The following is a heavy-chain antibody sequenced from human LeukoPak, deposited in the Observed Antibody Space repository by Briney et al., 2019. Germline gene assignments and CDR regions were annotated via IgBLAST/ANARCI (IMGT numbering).Heavy chain of an antibody. CDR2: IKQDGSDK. V-gene: IGHV3-7*01. CDR1: GLTFRRDW. CDR3: ATSDTAMVTNFGY. J-gene: IGHJ4*02. D-gene: IGHD5-18*01. Sequence: GGSLRLSCAASGLTFRRDWMSWVRQAPGKGLERVAMIKQDGSDKYYVDSVKGRFTISSDNTKNSLNLQMNSLRAEDTAVYYCATSDTAMVTNFGYWGQGTLVTVSS.